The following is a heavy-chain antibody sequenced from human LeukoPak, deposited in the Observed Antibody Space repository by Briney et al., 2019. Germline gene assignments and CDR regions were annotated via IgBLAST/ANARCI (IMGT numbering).Heavy chain of an antibody. D-gene: IGHD6-19*01. V-gene: IGHV4-39*07. J-gene: IGHJ4*02. CDR3: AREYTLYRSGWFLDY. Sequence: SETLSLTCTVSGDSSSSSIYYWGWIRQPPGKGLEWIGSIDYSGSTYYSPSLKSRATISIDTSKNRISLKLSSVTAADTAVYYCAREYTLYRSGWFLDYWGQGTVVTVSS. CDR1: GDSSSSSIYY. CDR2: IDYSGST.